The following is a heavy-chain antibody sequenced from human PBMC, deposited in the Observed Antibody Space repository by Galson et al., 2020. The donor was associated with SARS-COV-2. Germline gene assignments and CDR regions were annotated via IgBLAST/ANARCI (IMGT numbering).Heavy chain of an antibody. Sequence: GGSLRLSCAASGFTFSSYGIHWVRQAPGKGLEWEAVISYDGSNKYYADSVKGRFTISRDNSKNTLYLQMNSLRAEDTAVYYCVTGWLPYYYGMDVWGQGTTVTVSS. D-gene: IGHD5-12*01. CDR1: GFTFSSYG. V-gene: IGHV3-30*03. CDR2: ISYDGSNK. J-gene: IGHJ6*02. CDR3: VTGWLPYYYGMDV.